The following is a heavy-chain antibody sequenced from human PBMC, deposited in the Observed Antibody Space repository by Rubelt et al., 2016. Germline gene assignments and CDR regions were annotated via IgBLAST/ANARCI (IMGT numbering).Heavy chain of an antibody. CDR1: GGSISSSSYY. V-gene: IGHV4-39*01. Sequence: QLQLQESGPGLVKPSETLSLTCTVSGGSISSSSYYWGWIRQPPGKGLEWIGSIYYSWSTYYNPSLKSGSTISVDTSKNQFSLKLSSVTAADTAVYYCARVDTAMAFDYWGQGTLVTVSS. CDR3: ARVDTAMAFDY. CDR2: IYYSWST. D-gene: IGHD5-18*01. J-gene: IGHJ4*02.